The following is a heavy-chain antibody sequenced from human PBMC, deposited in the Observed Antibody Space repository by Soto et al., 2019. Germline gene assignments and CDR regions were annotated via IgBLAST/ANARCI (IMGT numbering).Heavy chain of an antibody. D-gene: IGHD2-15*01. Sequence: QLVQSGSEVKKPGSSVKVSCQASGGTFSGYVVTWVRQAPGQGLEWMGEFVPLFGTTNYAKRFSGRITITAREPPRTAYTELRTLSAAATPVYYCATHGLRVSITPSVDNWGQATLVTFAS. CDR3: ATHGLRVSITPSVDN. CDR2: FVPLFGTT. V-gene: IGHV1-69*01. CDR1: GGTFSGYV. J-gene: IGHJ4*02.